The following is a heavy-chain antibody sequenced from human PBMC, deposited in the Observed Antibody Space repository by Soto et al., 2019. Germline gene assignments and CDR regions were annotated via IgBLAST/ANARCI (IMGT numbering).Heavy chain of an antibody. CDR2: IWFDGSNT. D-gene: IGHD4-17*01. J-gene: IGHJ5*02. Sequence: GGSLRLSCAASGFTFSNFGMHWVRQAPGKGLEWVALIWFDGSNTYYADSVKGRFTISRDNSENTLYLQMNSLRAEDTAVYYCARSYGNFPTWFDPWGQGTLVTVSS. CDR3: ARSYGNFPTWFDP. CDR1: GFTFSNFG. V-gene: IGHV3-33*01.